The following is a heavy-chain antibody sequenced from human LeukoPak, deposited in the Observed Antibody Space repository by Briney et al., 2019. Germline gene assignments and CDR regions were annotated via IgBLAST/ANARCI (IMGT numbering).Heavy chain of an antibody. J-gene: IGHJ4*02. CDR1: GYTFTGYY. V-gene: IGHV1-2*02. Sequence: ASVKVSCKASGYTFTGYYMHWVRQAPGQGLEWMGWIYPNSGATKYAQKFQGRVTMTRDTSISTAYMELSGLRSDDTAVYYCGTLLSNGPFDYWGQGSLVTVSS. CDR2: IYPNSGAT. CDR3: GTLLSNGPFDY.